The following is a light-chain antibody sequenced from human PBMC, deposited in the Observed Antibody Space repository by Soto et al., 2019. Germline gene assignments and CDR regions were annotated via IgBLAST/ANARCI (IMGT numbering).Light chain of an antibody. Sequence: DIQMTQSPSSLSASVGDRVTITCRASQSISSSLNWYQQKPGKAPKLLIYAASSLQSGVPSRFSGGGSGTDFTLTISSLQPEDFATYYCQQSYSTPFTFGPGTKVDIK. V-gene: IGKV1-39*01. CDR1: QSISSS. CDR3: QQSYSTPFT. J-gene: IGKJ3*01. CDR2: AAS.